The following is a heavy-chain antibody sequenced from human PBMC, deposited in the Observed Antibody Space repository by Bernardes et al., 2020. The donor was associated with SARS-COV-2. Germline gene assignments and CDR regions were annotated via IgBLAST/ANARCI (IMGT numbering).Heavy chain of an antibody. D-gene: IGHD3-3*01. Sequence: SQTLSLTCAISGDSVSSNSAAWNWIRQSPSRGLEWLGRTYYRSKWYNDYAVSVKSRITINPDTSKNQFSLQLNSVTPEDTAVYYCATDSYDFWSGSPIYGMDVWGQGTTVTVSS. CDR2: TYYRSKWYN. J-gene: IGHJ6*02. CDR3: ATDSYDFWSGSPIYGMDV. CDR1: GDSVSSNSAA. V-gene: IGHV6-1*01.